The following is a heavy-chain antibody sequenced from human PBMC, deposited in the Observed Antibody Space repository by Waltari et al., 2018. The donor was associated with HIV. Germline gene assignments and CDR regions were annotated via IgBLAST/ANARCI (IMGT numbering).Heavy chain of an antibody. Sequence: QVRLVESGGVVVHPGSPLIRSCATSALSLRDQGTHRSRQAPGQGLEWVAFRWHDGRKQFYADSVRGRFTIYRDFSKNTLYLQMNSVRGEDTAVYYCARKVFESVGGTVYHFDNWGQGTLVTVSS. J-gene: IGHJ4*02. CDR3: ARKVFESVGGTVYHFDN. V-gene: IGHV3-33*01. D-gene: IGHD6-19*01. CDR1: ALSLRDQG. CDR2: RWHDGRKQ.